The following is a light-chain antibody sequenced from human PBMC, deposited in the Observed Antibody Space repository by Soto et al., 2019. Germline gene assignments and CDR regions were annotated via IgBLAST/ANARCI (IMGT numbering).Light chain of an antibody. Sequence: EIVLTQSPATLSLSPGERATLSCRASQSVSSYLAWYKQKPGQAPRLLIYDASNRATGIPARFSGSGSGTDFTFTFSSLEPEDFAVYYCQQRSNWPITFGPGTKVDIK. J-gene: IGKJ3*01. CDR1: QSVSSY. CDR3: QQRSNWPIT. V-gene: IGKV3-11*01. CDR2: DAS.